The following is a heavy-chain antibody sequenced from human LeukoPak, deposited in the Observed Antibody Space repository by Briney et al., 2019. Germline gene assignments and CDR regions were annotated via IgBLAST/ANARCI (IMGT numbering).Heavy chain of an antibody. V-gene: IGHV1-2*02. CDR3: ARLPRAWELPGGGDY. J-gene: IGHJ4*02. D-gene: IGHD1-26*01. CDR2: INPNSGGT. CDR1: GYTFTGYY. Sequence: GASVKVSCKASGYTFTGYYMHWVRQAPGQGLEWMGWINPNSGGTNYAQKFQGRVTMTRDTSISTAYMELSRLRSDDTAVYYCARLPRAWELPGGGDYWGQGTLVTVSS.